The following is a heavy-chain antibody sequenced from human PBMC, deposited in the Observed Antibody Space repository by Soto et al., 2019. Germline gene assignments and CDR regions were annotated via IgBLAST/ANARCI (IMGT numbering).Heavy chain of an antibody. CDR1: GYTFTRYG. J-gene: IGHJ6*02. CDR2: ISAFDGNT. D-gene: IGHD3-10*01. CDR3: ARPIPTMLRGVIRVSVMDV. V-gene: IGHV1-18*01. Sequence: QVQLVQSGAEVKKPGASVKVSCQVSGYTFTRYGLSWVRQAPGQGLEWMGWISAFDGNTDYAQKFQGGVTMTIDTSTSTAYMDLRSLSSDDTAVYYCARPIPTMLRGVIRVSVMDVWGQGTTVTVSS.